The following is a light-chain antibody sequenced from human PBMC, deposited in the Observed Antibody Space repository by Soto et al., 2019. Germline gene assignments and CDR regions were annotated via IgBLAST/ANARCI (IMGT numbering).Light chain of an antibody. CDR2: AAS. J-gene: IGKJ4*01. CDR1: QVIGNY. CDR3: QKSDSAPLT. V-gene: IGKV1-27*01. Sequence: DSQMTQSPSSLSASVGDRVTITCRASQVIGNYLAWYQQEPGKVPKLLISAASTLQSGVPSRFSGSGSGTDFTLTISSLQPEDVATYYCQKSDSAPLTFGGGTKVDIK.